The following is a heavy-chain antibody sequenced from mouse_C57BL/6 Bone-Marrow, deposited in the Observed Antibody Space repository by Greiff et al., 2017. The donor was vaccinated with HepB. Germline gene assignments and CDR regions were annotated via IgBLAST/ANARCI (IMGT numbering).Heavy chain of an antibody. CDR3: TRERLRRRFAY. Sequence: LVESGAELVRLGASVTLSCKASGYTFTDYEMHWVKQTPVHGLEWIGAIDPETGGTAYNQKFKGKAILTADKSSSTAYMELRSLTSEDSAVYYCTRERLRRRFAYWGQGTLVTVSA. V-gene: IGHV1-15*01. J-gene: IGHJ3*01. CDR1: GYTFTDYE. D-gene: IGHD2-4*01. CDR2: IDPETGGT.